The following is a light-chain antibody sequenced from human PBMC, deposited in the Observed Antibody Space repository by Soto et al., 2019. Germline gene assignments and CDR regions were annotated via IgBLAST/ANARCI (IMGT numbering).Light chain of an antibody. J-gene: IGLJ2*01. Sequence: QLVLTQSPSASASLGASVKLTCTLSSSHSSYTIAWHQQQPEKGPRYLMKVNGDGSHSKGDGVPDRFSGSSSGAERYLIISSLQSEDEADYYCQTWGTGTVVFGGGTQLTVL. CDR3: QTWGTGTVV. CDR2: VNGDGSH. CDR1: SSHSSYT. V-gene: IGLV4-69*01.